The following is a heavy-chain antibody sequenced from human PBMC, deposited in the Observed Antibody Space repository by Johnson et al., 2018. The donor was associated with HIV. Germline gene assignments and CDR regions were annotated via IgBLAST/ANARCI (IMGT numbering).Heavy chain of an antibody. J-gene: IGHJ3*01. CDR1: GFTVNRNY. V-gene: IGHV3-66*02. Sequence: VQLVESGGGLVQPGRSLRLSCAASGFTVNRNYMNWVRQAPGKGLEWVSVIYGGGGTYYADSVRGRFTISRDNSKNTLYLQMNSLRVEDTAVYYCARVGYCSGTSCHLGAFDVWGQGTMVTVSS. CDR2: IYGGGGT. D-gene: IGHD2-2*01. CDR3: ARVGYCSGTSCHLGAFDV.